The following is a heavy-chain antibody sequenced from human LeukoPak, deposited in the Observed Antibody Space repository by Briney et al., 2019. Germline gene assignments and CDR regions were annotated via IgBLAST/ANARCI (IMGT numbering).Heavy chain of an antibody. CDR3: AKDHGVLFDLFAFDI. V-gene: IGHV3-23*01. CDR1: GFTFSSYA. Sequence: GGSLRLSCAASGFTFSSYAMSWVRQAPGKGLEWGSAISGSGGSTYYADSVKGRFTISRDNSKNTLYLQMNSLRAEDTAVYYCAKDHGVLFDLFAFDIWGQGTMVTVSS. J-gene: IGHJ3*02. D-gene: IGHD3-10*02. CDR2: ISGSGGST.